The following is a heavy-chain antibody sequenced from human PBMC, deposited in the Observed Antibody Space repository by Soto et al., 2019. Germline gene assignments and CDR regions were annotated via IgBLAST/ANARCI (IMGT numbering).Heavy chain of an antibody. CDR1: VGSISSYY. Sequence: SETLSLTCTFSVGSISSYYWSWIRHPPGKGLEWIGYIYYSGSTNYNPSLKSRVTISVDTSKNQFSLKLSSVTAADTAVYYCARRRSRVGVFDLWGQGTKVSVSS. J-gene: IGHJ3*01. CDR3: ARRRSRVGVFDL. D-gene: IGHD3-16*01. V-gene: IGHV4-59*01. CDR2: IYYSGST.